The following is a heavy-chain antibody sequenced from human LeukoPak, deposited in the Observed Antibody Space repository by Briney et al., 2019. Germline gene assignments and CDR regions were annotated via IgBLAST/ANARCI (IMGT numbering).Heavy chain of an antibody. CDR1: GGSISSYY. V-gene: IGHV4-59*01. CDR2: IYYSGST. CDR3: ASFPFVVVPAASYYGMDV. J-gene: IGHJ6*02. Sequence: SETLSLTCTVSGGSISSYYWSWIRQPPGKGLEWIGYIYYSGSTNYNPSLKGRVTISVDTSKNQFSLKLSSVTAADTAVYYCASFPFVVVPAASYYGMDVWGQGTTVTVSS. D-gene: IGHD2-2*01.